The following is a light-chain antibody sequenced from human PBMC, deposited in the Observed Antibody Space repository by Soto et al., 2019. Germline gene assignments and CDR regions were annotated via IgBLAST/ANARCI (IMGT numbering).Light chain of an antibody. J-gene: IGKJ1*01. CDR2: GAS. V-gene: IGKV4-1*01. Sequence: DIVMTQSPDSLAVSLGERATINCKSSQSVLYSSNNKNYLAWYQQKPGQPPKLLIYGASTRESGVPDRFSGSGSGTDFTLTISSLQAEDVAVYYCQQYYSPWTFGQGTKVELK. CDR3: QQYYSPWT. CDR1: QSVLYSSNNKNY.